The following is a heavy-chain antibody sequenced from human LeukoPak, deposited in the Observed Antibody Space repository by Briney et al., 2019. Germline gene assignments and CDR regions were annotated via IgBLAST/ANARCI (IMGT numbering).Heavy chain of an antibody. J-gene: IGHJ6*03. CDR1: GYTFTTDD. Sequence: ASVKVSCKASGYTFTTDDINWVRQATGQGLEWMGWINPTSGKTSYAQKFQGRVTITGDTSTTTAQMELSSLGSEDTAVYYCARVRWLRLGVNEYYYYMDVWGKGTTVTVSS. CDR3: ARVRWLRLGVNEYYYYMDV. CDR2: INPTSGKT. D-gene: IGHD5-12*01. V-gene: IGHV1-8*02.